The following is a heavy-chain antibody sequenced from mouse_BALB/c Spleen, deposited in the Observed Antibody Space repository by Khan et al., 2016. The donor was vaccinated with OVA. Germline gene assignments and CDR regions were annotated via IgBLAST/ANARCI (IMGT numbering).Heavy chain of an antibody. Sequence: VQLKESGPSLVKPSQTLSLTCSVTGDSITTGYWNWIRKFPGNKLEYMGYIIYTGYTYYNPSLKSRISITRQTSNNQYYLQLNSVTDEDTATYYCARSTYRYAFVYWGQGTLVTVSA. CDR2: IIYTGYT. V-gene: IGHV3-8*02. D-gene: IGHD2-14*01. CDR1: GDSITTGY. CDR3: ARSTYRYAFVY. J-gene: IGHJ3*01.